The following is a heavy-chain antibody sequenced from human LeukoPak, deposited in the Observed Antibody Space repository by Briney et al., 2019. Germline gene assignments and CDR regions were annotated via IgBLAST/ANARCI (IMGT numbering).Heavy chain of an antibody. Sequence: SETLSLTCTVSGYSITSGYYWGWIRQPPGKGLEWIGSIYHSGSTYYNASLKSRVTISVDTPKNQFSLKLSSVTAADTAVYYCARAYCSGGSCYSSRGMFDPWGQGTLVTVSS. CDR1: GYSITSGYY. V-gene: IGHV4-38-2*02. CDR3: ARAYCSGGSCYSSRGMFDP. CDR2: IYHSGST. J-gene: IGHJ5*02. D-gene: IGHD2-15*01.